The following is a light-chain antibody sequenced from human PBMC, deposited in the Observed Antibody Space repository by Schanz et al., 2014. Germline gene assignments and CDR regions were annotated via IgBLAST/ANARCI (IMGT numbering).Light chain of an antibody. CDR2: DVT. V-gene: IGLV2-14*03. CDR3: SSYAGSGNWV. CDR1: SSDVGAYNY. J-gene: IGLJ3*02. Sequence: QSALTQPASVSGAPGQSITISCTGTSSDVGAYNYVSWYQQHPGKAPKLMIYDVTYRPSGVSNRFSGSKSGNTASLTISGLLAEDEADYYCSSYAGSGNWVFGGGTKLTVL.